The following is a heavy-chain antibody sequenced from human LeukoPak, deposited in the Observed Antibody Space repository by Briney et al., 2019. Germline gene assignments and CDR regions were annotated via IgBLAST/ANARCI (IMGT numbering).Heavy chain of an antibody. J-gene: IGHJ4*02. V-gene: IGHV3-74*01. CDR2: INSDGSST. Sequence: GGSLRLSCAPPGFTFSSYWMHWVRQAPGKGLVWVSRINSDGSSTRYADSVKGRFTTSRDNAKNTLYLQMNNLSAEDTAVYYCAGGAGAYGVRWGQGTLVTVSS. CDR1: GFTFSSYW. D-gene: IGHD3-10*01. CDR3: AGGAGAYGVR.